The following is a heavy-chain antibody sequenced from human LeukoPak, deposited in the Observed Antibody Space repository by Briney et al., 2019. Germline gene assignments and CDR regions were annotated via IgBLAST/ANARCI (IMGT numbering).Heavy chain of an antibody. Sequence: GGSLRLSCAASGFTFSSYAMSWVRQAPGEGLEWVSGLSDSGGSTYYADSVKGRFTISRDNSKNTLYLQMNSLRAEDTAVYYCAKVGINYGMDVWGQGTTVTVSS. V-gene: IGHV3-23*01. CDR2: LSDSGGST. D-gene: IGHD1-14*01. CDR3: AKVGINYGMDV. J-gene: IGHJ6*01. CDR1: GFTFSSYA.